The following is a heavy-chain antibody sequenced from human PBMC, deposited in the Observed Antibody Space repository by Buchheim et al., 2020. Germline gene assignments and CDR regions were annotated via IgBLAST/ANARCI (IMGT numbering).Heavy chain of an antibody. V-gene: IGHV3-30*18. D-gene: IGHD3-22*01. CDR3: AKAARPYDSSGYRWFALEF. CDR2: ISYNDGNNK. J-gene: IGHJ4*02. CDR1: GFTLSSYG. Sequence: QVQLVESGGGVIQPGTSLRLSCAASGFTLSSYGMHWVRQAPGKGLEWVAVISYNDGNNKYYADSVKGRFNIHRDNAMSTLDLEMNTLRAEDTAVYYCAKAARPYDSSGYRWFALEFWGQGTL.